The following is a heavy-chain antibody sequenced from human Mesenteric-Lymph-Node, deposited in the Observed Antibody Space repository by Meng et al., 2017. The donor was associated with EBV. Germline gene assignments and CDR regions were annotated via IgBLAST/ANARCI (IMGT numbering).Heavy chain of an antibody. J-gene: IGHJ4*02. CDR3: AKALVGGTLNDFDC. CDR2: ISGSGGST. V-gene: IGHV3-23*04. CDR1: GFTFSSYH. Sequence: EVQLVESGGGLVQPGGSLRRSCVASGFTFSSYHMTWVRQAPGKGLEWVSSISGSGGSTYYADSVKGRFSISRDNSKNTVYLQMNSLRVEDTAVYFCAKALVGGTLNDFDCWGQGALVTVAS. D-gene: IGHD1-26*01.